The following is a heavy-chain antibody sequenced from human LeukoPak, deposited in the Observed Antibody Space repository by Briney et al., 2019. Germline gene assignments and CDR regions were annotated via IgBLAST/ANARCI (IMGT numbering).Heavy chain of an antibody. CDR2: INPSGST. V-gene: IGHV4-34*01. D-gene: IGHD3-22*01. CDR3: ARGLEQFYYESGSSLDKRLGSYSLPQH. J-gene: IGHJ1*01. CDR1: GGSLSGYF. Sequence: SETLSLTCVVYGGSLSGYFWSWIRQPPGKGLEWIGEINPSGSTNYKPSLKSRVTISVDTSNNQFSLKLNSVTAADTAVYYCARGLEQFYYESGSSLDKRLGSYSLPQHWGQGTLVTVSS.